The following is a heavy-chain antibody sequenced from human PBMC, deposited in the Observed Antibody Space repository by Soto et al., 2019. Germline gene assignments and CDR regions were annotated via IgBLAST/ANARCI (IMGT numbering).Heavy chain of an antibody. V-gene: IGHV4-34*01. CDR1: GGSFSGYY. Sequence: QVQLQQWGAGLLKPSETLSLTCADYGGSFSGYYWSWIRQPPGKGLEWIGEINHSGSTNYNPSLKRRVTISVDTSKNQFSLKLSSVTAADTAVYYCARAAGYCTNGVCYYMDVWGKGTTVTVSS. J-gene: IGHJ6*03. D-gene: IGHD2-8*01. CDR3: ARAAGYCTNGVCYYMDV. CDR2: INHSGST.